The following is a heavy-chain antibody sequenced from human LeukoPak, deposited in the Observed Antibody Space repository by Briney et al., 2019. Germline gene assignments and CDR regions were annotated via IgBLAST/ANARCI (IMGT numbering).Heavy chain of an antibody. Sequence: GASVKVSCKSSGGTLTRYAISWERQGPGQGLEWMGGIIPIFGTRNYAQKFQGRVTITADESTSTAYMELSSLRSDDTAVDNCARVCTPRYGSTTSCYLKGWFDPWGQGTLVTVSS. CDR1: GGTLTRYA. J-gene: IGHJ5*02. V-gene: IGHV1-69*01. CDR3: ARVCTPRYGSTTSCYLKGWFDP. D-gene: IGHD2-2*01. CDR2: IIPIFGTR.